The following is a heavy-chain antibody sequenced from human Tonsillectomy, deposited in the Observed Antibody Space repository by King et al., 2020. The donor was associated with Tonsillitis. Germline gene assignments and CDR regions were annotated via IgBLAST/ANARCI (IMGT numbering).Heavy chain of an antibody. V-gene: IGHV3-33*01. CDR2: IWYDGSHK. CDR1: GFTFSTYH. D-gene: IGHD4/OR15-4a*01. Sequence: VQLVESGGGLVQPGRSLRLSCAASGFTFSTYHMHWVRQAPGKGLEWVALIWYDGSHKYYADSVRGRFTASRDNSENTRYLEMNSLRAEETAVYFCTGGSSGDYGSSSFDFWGQGTLVTVSS. CDR3: TGGSSGDYGSSSFDF. J-gene: IGHJ4*02.